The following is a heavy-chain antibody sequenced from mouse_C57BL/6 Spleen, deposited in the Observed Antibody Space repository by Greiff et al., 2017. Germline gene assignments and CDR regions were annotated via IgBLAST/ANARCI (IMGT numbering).Heavy chain of an antibody. CDR3: ARRVGYGSIYWYFDV. CDR1: GYTFTSYW. Sequence: VQLQQPGAELVRPGTSVKLSCKASGYTFTSYWMHWVKQRPGQGLEWIGVIDPSDSYTNYNQKFKGKATLTVDKSSSTAYMQLSSLTSEDSAVYYCARRVGYGSIYWYFDVWGTGTTVTVSS. J-gene: IGHJ1*03. V-gene: IGHV1-59*01. D-gene: IGHD1-1*01. CDR2: IDPSDSYT.